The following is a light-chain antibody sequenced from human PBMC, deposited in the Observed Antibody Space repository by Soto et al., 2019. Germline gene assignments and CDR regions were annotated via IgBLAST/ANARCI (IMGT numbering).Light chain of an antibody. CDR2: AAS. CDR3: QQLNSYPLT. V-gene: IGKV1-9*01. J-gene: IGKJ4*01. Sequence: DIQLTQSPSFLSASVGDRVTITCRASQGISSYLAWYQQKPGKDPKLLIYAASTLHSGVPSRFSGSGSGTEFTLTISSLQPEDFATYYCQQLNSYPLTFGEGAKVEIK. CDR1: QGISSY.